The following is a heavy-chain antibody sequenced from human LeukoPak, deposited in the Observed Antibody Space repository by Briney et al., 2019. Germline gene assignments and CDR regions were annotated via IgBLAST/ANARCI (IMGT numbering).Heavy chain of an antibody. CDR2: IKSKADGGTT. J-gene: IGHJ4*02. CDR3: AKRDAYFDF. Sequence: GGSLRLSCAASGFGFTNAWMSWVRQAPGKGLEWVGRIKSKADGGTTDYATPVKGRFTISRDDSKNTLYLQMNSLKTEDTAVSYCAKRDAYFDFWGQGTLVTVST. CDR1: GFGFTNAW. V-gene: IGHV3-15*01.